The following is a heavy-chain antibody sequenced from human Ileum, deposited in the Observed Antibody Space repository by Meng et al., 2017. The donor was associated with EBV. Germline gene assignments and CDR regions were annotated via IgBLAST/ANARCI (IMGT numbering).Heavy chain of an antibody. Sequence: QLSLTYSGPRPLTPSATLSLPCTFSGGPINSSSYYWGWFRQPPGKGLEWIGSIYYSGRTYYNPSLKSRVTISVDTSKNQFSLKLSSVTAADTAVYYCARPIAAAGWFDPWGQGTLVTVSS. CDR1: GGPINSSSYY. J-gene: IGHJ5*02. CDR3: ARPIAAAGWFDP. CDR2: IYYSGRT. V-gene: IGHV4-39*01. D-gene: IGHD6-13*01.